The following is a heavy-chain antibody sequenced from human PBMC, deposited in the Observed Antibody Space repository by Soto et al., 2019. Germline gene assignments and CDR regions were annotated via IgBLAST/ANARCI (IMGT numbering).Heavy chain of an antibody. Sequence: SETLSLTCAVYGGSFSGYYWSWIRQPPGKGLEWIGEINHSGSTNYNPSLKSRVTISVDTSKNQFSLKLSSVTAADTAVYYCARGPGRGYSYGYMYYFDYWGQGTLVTVSS. J-gene: IGHJ4*02. V-gene: IGHV4-34*01. CDR1: GGSFSGYY. CDR2: INHSGST. D-gene: IGHD5-18*01. CDR3: ARGPGRGYSYGYMYYFDY.